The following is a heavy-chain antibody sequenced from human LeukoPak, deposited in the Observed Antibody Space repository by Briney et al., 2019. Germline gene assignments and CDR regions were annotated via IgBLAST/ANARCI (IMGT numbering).Heavy chain of an antibody. CDR2: ISGCGGST. CDR1: GFTFSSYA. V-gene: IGHV3-23*01. J-gene: IGHJ4*02. D-gene: IGHD3-3*01. CDR3: AKDRIWSGYSKYYFDC. Sequence: GGSLRLSCAGSGFTFSSYAMNWVRQAPGKGLEWVSGISGCGGSTYYADSVKGRFTISRDNSKNTLYLQMNSLRAEDAAIYYCAKDRIWSGYSKYYFDCWGQGTLVTVSS.